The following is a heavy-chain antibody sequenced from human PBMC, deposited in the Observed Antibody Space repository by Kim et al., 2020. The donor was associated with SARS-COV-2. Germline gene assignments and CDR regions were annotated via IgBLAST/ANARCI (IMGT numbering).Heavy chain of an antibody. V-gene: IGHV4-30-4*03. Sequence: SETLSLTCSVSTDSIMNFNSHYTWNRQAPGRGLEWLGEISHRGSTNFNPSLQGRASVSVNTSKPQFSLTLNSGTAADTASYHYKPGRVCHWRGFDHGGQG. CDR1: TDSIMNFNSH. CDR2: ISHRGST. D-gene: IGHD3-16*02. J-gene: IGHJ4*02. CDR3: KPGRVCHWRGFDH.